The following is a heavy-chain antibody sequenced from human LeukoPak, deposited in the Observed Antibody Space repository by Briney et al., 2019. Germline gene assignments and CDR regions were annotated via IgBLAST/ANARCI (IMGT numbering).Heavy chain of an antibody. V-gene: IGHV4-34*01. D-gene: IGHD6-13*01. CDR1: GGSFSGYY. Sequence: SETLSLTCAVYGGSFSGYYWSWIRQPPGKGLEWIGDINHSGSTNYNPSLKSRVTISVDTSKNQFSLKLSSVTAADTAVYYCARGPGIREMMDYDYWGQGTLVTVSS. CDR3: ARGPGIREMMDYDY. J-gene: IGHJ4*02. CDR2: INHSGST.